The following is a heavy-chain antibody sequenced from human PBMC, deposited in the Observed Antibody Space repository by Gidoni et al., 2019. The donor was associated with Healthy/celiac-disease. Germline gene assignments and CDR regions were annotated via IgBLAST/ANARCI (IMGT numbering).Heavy chain of an antibody. D-gene: IGHD3-16*01. J-gene: IGHJ3*02. Sequence: QVQLVESGGGVVQPGRSLRLSCAASGFTFSSYGMHGVRQAPGKGLEWVAVIWYDGSNKYYADSVKGRFTISRDNSKNTLYLQMNSLRAEDTAVYYCARVKAGEDAFDIWGQGTMVTVSS. CDR2: IWYDGSNK. CDR1: GFTFSSYG. V-gene: IGHV3-33*01. CDR3: ARVKAGEDAFDI.